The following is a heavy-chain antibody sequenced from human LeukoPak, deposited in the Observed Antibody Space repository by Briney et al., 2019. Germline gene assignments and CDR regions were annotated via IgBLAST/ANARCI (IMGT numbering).Heavy chain of an antibody. Sequence: GGSLRLSCAASGFTFSSYTMNWVRQPPGKGLEWVSILYSGADTYYADSVKGRFVVSRDSSKNMLFLHMNALRPEDTAVYYCARIGDHFHWYLDLWGRGTLVTVSS. D-gene: IGHD3-3*02. CDR2: LYSGADT. V-gene: IGHV3-53*01. CDR3: ARIGDHFHWYLDL. J-gene: IGHJ2*01. CDR1: GFTFSSYT.